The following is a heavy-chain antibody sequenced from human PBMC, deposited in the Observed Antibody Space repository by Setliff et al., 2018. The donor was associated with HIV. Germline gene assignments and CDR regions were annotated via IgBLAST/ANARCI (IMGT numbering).Heavy chain of an antibody. Sequence: PVESLKISCQGSGYTFTNYWIGWVRQVSGRGLEWMGIIYPGDSVTRYSPSFPGKVTISADKSINTAYLQWSSLRASDTAIYYCARPQYHHSSDAFDIWGQGTMVTVSS. D-gene: IGHD1-26*01. CDR1: GYTFTNYW. CDR3: ARPQYHHSSDAFDI. V-gene: IGHV5-51*01. J-gene: IGHJ3*02. CDR2: IYPGDSVT.